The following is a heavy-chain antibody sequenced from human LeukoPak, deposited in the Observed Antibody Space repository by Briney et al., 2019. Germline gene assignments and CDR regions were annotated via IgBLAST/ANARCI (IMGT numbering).Heavy chain of an antibody. J-gene: IGHJ5*02. Sequence: TLSLTCTVSGASISSGDYHWNWIRHPPGKGLEWIGFIHDSGSTYYNPSLKSRVSISRDMSKNQLSLMLSSVTAADTAVYYCARGFGAGNYYYGWFDPWGQGTLVSVSS. V-gene: IGHV4-30-4*01. CDR1: GASISSGDYH. D-gene: IGHD3-10*01. CDR3: ARGFGAGNYYYGWFDP. CDR2: IHDSGST.